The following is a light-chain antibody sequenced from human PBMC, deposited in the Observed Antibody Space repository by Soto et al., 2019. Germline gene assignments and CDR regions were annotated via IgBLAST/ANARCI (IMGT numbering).Light chain of an antibody. Sequence: QSVLTQPASDSGSLVQSTTIFSTGLSRDTGGCNYVSWYQHRPGEAPKLMIYEVSDRPSVLSNRLSGAKSGNTASLTISGLQAEDGAEYYCSSDTNSNTEVFGTGTRVTI. CDR1: SRDTGGCNY. CDR2: EVS. J-gene: IGLJ1*01. CDR3: SSDTNSNTEV. V-gene: IGLV2-14*01.